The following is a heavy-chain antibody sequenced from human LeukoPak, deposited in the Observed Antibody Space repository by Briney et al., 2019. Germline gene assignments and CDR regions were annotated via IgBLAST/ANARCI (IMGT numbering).Heavy chain of an antibody. Sequence: PGGSLRLSCAASGFTFSSYSMNWVRQAPGKGLEWVSSISSSSSYIYYADSVKGRFTISRDNAKNSLYLQMNSLRAEDTAVYYCAREEMATMDFDHWGQGTLVTVSS. CDR2: ISSSSSYI. D-gene: IGHD5-24*01. J-gene: IGHJ4*02. CDR1: GFTFSSYS. CDR3: AREEMATMDFDH. V-gene: IGHV3-21*01.